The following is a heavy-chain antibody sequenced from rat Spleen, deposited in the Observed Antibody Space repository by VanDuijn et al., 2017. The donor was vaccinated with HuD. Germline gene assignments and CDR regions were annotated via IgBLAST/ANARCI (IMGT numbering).Heavy chain of an antibody. V-gene: IGHV3-3*01. D-gene: IGHD1-12*02. CDR1: GHSITSTYR. CDR3: ARSDGTHYYLPFPY. Sequence: EVQLQESGPGLVKPSQSLSLTCSVTGHSITSTYRWNWIRKFPGNKLEWMGYINSAGTTIYNPSLKSRISLTRDTTRNQFFLQVNSVTTEDTATYYCARSDGTHYYLPFPYWGQGTLVTVSS. CDR2: INSAGTT. J-gene: IGHJ3*01.